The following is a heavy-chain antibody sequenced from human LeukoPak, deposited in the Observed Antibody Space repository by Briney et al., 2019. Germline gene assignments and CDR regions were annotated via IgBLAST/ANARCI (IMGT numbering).Heavy chain of an antibody. CDR1: GGSFSGYY. Sequence: PSETLSLTCAVYGGSFSGYYWSWIRQPPGKGLEWIGEINHSGSTNYNPSLKSRVTISVDASKNQFSLKLSSVTAADTAVYYCARGLAIVVVVAATDWFDPWGQGTLATVSS. J-gene: IGHJ5*02. CDR2: INHSGST. D-gene: IGHD2-15*01. CDR3: ARGLAIVVVVAATDWFDP. V-gene: IGHV4-34*01.